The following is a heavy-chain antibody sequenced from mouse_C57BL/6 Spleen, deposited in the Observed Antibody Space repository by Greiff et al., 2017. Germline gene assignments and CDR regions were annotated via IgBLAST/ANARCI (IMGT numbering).Heavy chain of an antibody. V-gene: IGHV5-17*01. J-gene: IGHJ2*01. CDR2: ISSGSSTI. CDR1: GFTFSDYG. Sequence: EVQGVESGGGLVKPGGSLKLSCAASGFTFSDYGMHWVRQAPEKGLEWVAYISSGSSTIYYADTVKGRFTISRDNAKNTLFLRMTSLRSEDTAMYYCARGSTWGGYYFDYWGQGTTLTVSS. CDR3: ARGSTWGGYYFDY. D-gene: IGHD1-1*01.